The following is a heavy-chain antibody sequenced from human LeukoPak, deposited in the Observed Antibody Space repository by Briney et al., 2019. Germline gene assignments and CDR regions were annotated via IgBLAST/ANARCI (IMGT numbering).Heavy chain of an antibody. D-gene: IGHD3-9*01. J-gene: IGHJ5*02. Sequence: PGGSLRLSCAASGFTFSSYEMNWVRQAPGKGLEWVSYIGSSGSVIYYADSVRGRFTISRDNAKNSLYLQMNSLRAEDTAVYYCAKENRFYDVLTGYYTGMNGRWFDPWGQGTLVTVSS. CDR2: IGSSGSVI. CDR1: GFTFSSYE. CDR3: AKENRFYDVLTGYYTGMNGRWFDP. V-gene: IGHV3-48*03.